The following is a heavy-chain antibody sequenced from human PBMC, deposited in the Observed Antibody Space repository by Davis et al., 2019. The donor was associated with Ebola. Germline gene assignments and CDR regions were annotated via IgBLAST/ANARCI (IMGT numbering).Heavy chain of an antibody. Sequence: PSETLSLTCAISGVSVSSNSAAWNWIRQSPSRGLEWLGRTYYRSKWNNDYAVSVKARITINPHTSRHQFSLKLNSGTPEDTAIYYGARMKLVQPFYYFDYWGQGILVTVSS. J-gene: IGHJ4*02. CDR3: ARMKLVQPFYYFDY. CDR2: TYYRSKWNN. CDR1: GVSVSSNSAA. V-gene: IGHV6-1*01. D-gene: IGHD1/OR15-1a*01.